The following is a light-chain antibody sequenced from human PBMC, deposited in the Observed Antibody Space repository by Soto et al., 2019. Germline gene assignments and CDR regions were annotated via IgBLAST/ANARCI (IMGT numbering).Light chain of an antibody. J-gene: IGLJ2*01. CDR3: SSYTTSHTLV. CDR2: EIS. V-gene: IGLV2-14*01. CDR1: SSDVGASDF. Sequence: QSVLTRPASVSESPGQSITISCTGTSSDVGASDFVSWYQQHPGKAPELIIYEISNRPSGVSSRFSGSKSGNTASLTISGLQADDESDYYCSSYTTSHTLVFGGGTKVTVL.